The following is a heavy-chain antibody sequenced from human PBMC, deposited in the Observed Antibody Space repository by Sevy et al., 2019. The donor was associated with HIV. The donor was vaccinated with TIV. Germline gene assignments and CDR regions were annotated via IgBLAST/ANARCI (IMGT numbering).Heavy chain of an antibody. CDR3: ARGAVASSWDY. Sequence: GGSLRLSCAASGFTFSDYYMSWIRQAPGKGLEWVSYISSSSYTNYADSVKGRFTISRDNAKNPLYLQMNSLRADDTAVYYCARGAVASSWDYWGQGTLVTVSS. V-gene: IGHV3-11*06. CDR1: GFTFSDYY. J-gene: IGHJ4*02. CDR2: ISSSSYT. D-gene: IGHD6-19*01.